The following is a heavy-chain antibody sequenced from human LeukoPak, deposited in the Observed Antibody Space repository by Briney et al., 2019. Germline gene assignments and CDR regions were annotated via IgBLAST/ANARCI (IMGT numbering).Heavy chain of an antibody. Sequence: SLRLSCAASGFTFDDYAMHWVRQAPGKGLEWVSGISWNSGSIGYADSVKGRFTISRDNAKNSLYLQMNSLRAEDTALYYCAKESSYCSSTSCYSGSFDCWGQGTLVTVSS. D-gene: IGHD2-2*02. J-gene: IGHJ4*02. CDR3: AKESSYCSSTSCYSGSFDC. V-gene: IGHV3-9*01. CDR1: GFTFDDYA. CDR2: ISWNSGSI.